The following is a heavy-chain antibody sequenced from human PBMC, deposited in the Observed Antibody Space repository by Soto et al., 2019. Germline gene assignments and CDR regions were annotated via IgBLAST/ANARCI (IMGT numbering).Heavy chain of an antibody. CDR3: ARLAVSSPLFDF. Sequence: PGGSMRLACAASGLTFSSYAMSWVRKDPGKGLEWVSAISGSGGSTYYADSVKGRFTISRDNSKNTLYLQMNSLRAEDTAVYYCARLAVSSPLFDFSGQRTLGTLSS. D-gene: IGHD2-8*02. CDR2: ISGSGGST. J-gene: IGHJ4*02. CDR1: GLTFSSYA. V-gene: IGHV3-23*01.